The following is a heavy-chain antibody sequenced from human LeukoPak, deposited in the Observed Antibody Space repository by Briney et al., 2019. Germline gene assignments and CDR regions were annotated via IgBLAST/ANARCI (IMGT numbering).Heavy chain of an antibody. Sequence: LGGSLRLSCAASGFTFSSYAMHWVRQAPGKGLEWVAVISYDGSNKYYADSVKGRFTISRDNSKNTLYLQMNSLRAEDTAVYYCARAPTAAGTYYYYYMDVWGKGTTVTVSS. CDR2: ISYDGSNK. V-gene: IGHV3-30*04. CDR3: ARAPTAAGTYYYYYMDV. D-gene: IGHD6-13*01. CDR1: GFTFSSYA. J-gene: IGHJ6*03.